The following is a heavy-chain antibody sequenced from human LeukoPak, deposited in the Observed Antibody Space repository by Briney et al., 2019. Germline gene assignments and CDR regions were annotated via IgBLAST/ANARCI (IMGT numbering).Heavy chain of an antibody. CDR1: GYTFTSYY. Sequence: GASVKVSCKASGYTFTSYYMHWVRQAPGQGLEWMGIINPSGGSTSYAQKFQGRVTMTRDTSISTAYMELSRLRSDDTAVYYCARPHAHYDSSGYYDYWGQGTLVTVSS. CDR2: INPSGGST. D-gene: IGHD3-22*01. CDR3: ARPHAHYDSSGYYDY. V-gene: IGHV1-46*01. J-gene: IGHJ4*02.